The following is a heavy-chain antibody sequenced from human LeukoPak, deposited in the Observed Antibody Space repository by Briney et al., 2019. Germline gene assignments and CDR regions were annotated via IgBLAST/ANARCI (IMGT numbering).Heavy chain of an antibody. Sequence: SVKVSCKASGDTLNNDDITWVRQAPGRGLEWMGRIVPIVEITNYAESFQGRVTITADKSTNTFYMQLASLMSSDTAIYFCARGNYGDPNWSDPWGQGTLVTVSS. D-gene: IGHD4-17*01. J-gene: IGHJ5*02. CDR1: GDTLNNDD. CDR2: IVPIVEIT. CDR3: ARGNYGDPNWSDP. V-gene: IGHV1-69*04.